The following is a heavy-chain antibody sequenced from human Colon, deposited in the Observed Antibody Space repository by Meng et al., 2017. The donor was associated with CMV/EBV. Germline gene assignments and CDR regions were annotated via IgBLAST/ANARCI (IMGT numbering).Heavy chain of an antibody. V-gene: IGHV2-5*02. CDR3: VHRYSSSSGEVS. CDR1: GFSLTNKLNS. CDR2: IHGDDTE. D-gene: IGHD6-6*01. Sequence: LKESGPTQVKPTQTLQLTCTFSGFSLTNKLNSLGWIRQSPGKALEWLALIHGDDTEQYSPSLQSRLSATRDASKNQVVLTLTDMDPVDTATYYCVHRYSSSSGEVSWGQGTLVTVSS. J-gene: IGHJ5*02.